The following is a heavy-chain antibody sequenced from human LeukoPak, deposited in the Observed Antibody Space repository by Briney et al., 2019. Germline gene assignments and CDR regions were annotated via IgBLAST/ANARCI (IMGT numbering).Heavy chain of an antibody. J-gene: IGHJ6*03. CDR3: AKMSGGNSPFYYYYMDV. V-gene: IGHV3-30*02. Sequence: GGALRLSCAAAGFTFSSYGMHWVRPAPGKGLEGVAFIRYDGSNKYYADSVKGRFTISRDNSKNTLYLQMDSLRAEDTAVYYCAKMSGGNSPFYYYYMDVWGKGTTVTVSS. CDR1: GFTFSSYG. D-gene: IGHD4-23*01. CDR2: IRYDGSNK.